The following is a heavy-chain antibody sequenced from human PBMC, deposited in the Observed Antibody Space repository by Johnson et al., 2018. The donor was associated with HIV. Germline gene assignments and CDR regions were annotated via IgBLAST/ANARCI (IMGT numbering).Heavy chain of an antibody. J-gene: IGHJ3*02. CDR2: INSDESST. D-gene: IGHD1-14*01. CDR1: GFTFSDYY. CDR3: ARAGKTVTFDI. Sequence: VQLVESGGGLVKPGGSLRLSCAASGFTFSDYYMSWIRQAPGKGLVWVSSINSDESSTNYAESVKGRFTISRDNAKNTLYLQMNSLRAEDTAVYYCARAGKTVTFDIWGQGTMVTVSS. V-gene: IGHV3-74*02.